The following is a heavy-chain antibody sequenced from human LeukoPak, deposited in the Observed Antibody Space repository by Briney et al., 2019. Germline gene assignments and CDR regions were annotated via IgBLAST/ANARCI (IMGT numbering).Heavy chain of an antibody. J-gene: IGHJ3*02. D-gene: IGHD3-16*01. CDR3: ARDALIDYSRPFDI. Sequence: GGSLRLSCAASGLTVSSNYMSWVRQAPGKGLEWVSVIYSGGNTYYADSVKGRFTISRDNSKNTLYLQMNSLRAEDTAVCYCARDALIDYSRPFDIWGQGTMVTVSS. CDR2: IYSGGNT. CDR1: GLTVSSNY. V-gene: IGHV3-53*01.